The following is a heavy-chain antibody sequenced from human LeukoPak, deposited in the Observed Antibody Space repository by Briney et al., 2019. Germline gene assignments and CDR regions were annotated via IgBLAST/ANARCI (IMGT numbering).Heavy chain of an antibody. J-gene: IGHJ4*02. Sequence: HPGRSLRLSFAASGFTFSSYAMHWVRQAPGKGLEWVAVISYDGSNKYYADSVKGRFTISRDNSKNTLYLQMNSLRAEDTAVYYCAREEAVAGKVPGYWGQGTLVTVSS. V-gene: IGHV3-30-3*01. CDR1: GFTFSSYA. CDR2: ISYDGSNK. D-gene: IGHD6-19*01. CDR3: AREEAVAGKVPGY.